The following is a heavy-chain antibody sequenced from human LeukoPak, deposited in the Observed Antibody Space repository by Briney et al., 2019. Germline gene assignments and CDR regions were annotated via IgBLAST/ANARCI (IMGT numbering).Heavy chain of an antibody. V-gene: IGHV1-2*02. D-gene: IGHD5-24*01. J-gene: IGHJ4*02. Sequence: ASVKVSCKASGYTFTGYYMHWVRQAPGQGLEWMGWINPNSGGTNYAQKFQGRVTMTWDTSISTAYMELSRLRSDDTAVYYRARVSDGPYYFDYWGQGTLVTVSS. CDR3: ARVSDGPYYFDY. CDR2: INPNSGGT. CDR1: GYTFTGYY.